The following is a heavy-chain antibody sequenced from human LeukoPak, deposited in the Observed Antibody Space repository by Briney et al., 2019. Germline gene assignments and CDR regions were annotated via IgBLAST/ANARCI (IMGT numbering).Heavy chain of an antibody. Sequence: PGGSLRLSCAASGFTFGSFTMSRVRQAPGRSLEWVSAIRGTDTNTYYADSVRGRFTISRDNSNNTLFLQMNGLRAEDTAVYYCAEAGFYYGSGNMSPLGIGYFTMDVWGQGTTVTVSS. CDR1: GFTFGSFT. D-gene: IGHD3-10*01. V-gene: IGHV3-23*01. CDR2: IRGTDTNT. CDR3: AEAGFYYGSGNMSPLGIGYFTMDV. J-gene: IGHJ6*02.